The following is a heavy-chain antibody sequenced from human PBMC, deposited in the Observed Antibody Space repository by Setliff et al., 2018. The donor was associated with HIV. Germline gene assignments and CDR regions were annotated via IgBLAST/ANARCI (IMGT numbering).Heavy chain of an antibody. CDR3: ARHLAGDLDY. Sequence: PSETLSLTCTVSGASMSSGDYYWSWIRQPPGKGLEWIANINHRGATSYNPSLKSRVTISVDTSKNQFSLELSSVTATDTATYYCARHLAGDLDYWGQGTLVTVSS. J-gene: IGHJ4*02. CDR2: INHRGAT. V-gene: IGHV4-39*01. CDR1: GASMSSGDYY. D-gene: IGHD7-27*01.